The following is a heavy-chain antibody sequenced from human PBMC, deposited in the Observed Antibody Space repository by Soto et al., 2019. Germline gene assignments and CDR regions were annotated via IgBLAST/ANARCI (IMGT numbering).Heavy chain of an antibody. Sequence: GGSLRLSCAASGFTFSSYAMSWVRQAPGKGLEWVSAISGSGGSTYYADSVKGRFTISRDNSKNTLYLQMNSLRAEDTAVYYCAKGLSGYYYYAMAVWGQGTTVTVSS. CDR2: ISGSGGST. V-gene: IGHV3-23*01. J-gene: IGHJ6*02. CDR1: GFTFSSYA. CDR3: AKGLSGYYYYAMAV. D-gene: IGHD1-26*01.